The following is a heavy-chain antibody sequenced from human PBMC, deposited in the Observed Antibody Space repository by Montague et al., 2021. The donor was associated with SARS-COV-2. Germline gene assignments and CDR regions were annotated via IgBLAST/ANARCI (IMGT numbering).Heavy chain of an antibody. CDR1: GFNFTHYA. D-gene: IGHD3-9*01. CDR3: ARGGRYFDWLLLPY. CDR2: ISYDGTKT. V-gene: IGHV3-30*04. J-gene: IGHJ4*02. Sequence: SLRLSCAASGFNFTHYAMYWVRQAPGKGLDWVATISYDGTKTYYTDSVKGRLTISRDNSKDTLHLQLSSLRLDDTAIYYCARGGRYFDWLLLPYWGQGTLVTVSS.